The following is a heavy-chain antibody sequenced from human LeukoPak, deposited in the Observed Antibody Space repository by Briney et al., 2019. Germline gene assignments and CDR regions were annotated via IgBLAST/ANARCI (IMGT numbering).Heavy chain of an antibody. J-gene: IGHJ6*04. Sequence: ASVKVSRKASGYTFTSYGISWVRQAPGQGLEWMGWISAYNGNTNYAQKLQGRVTMTTDTSTSTAYMELRSLRSDDTAVYYCARPMVRSLYYYGMDVWGKGTTVTVSS. D-gene: IGHD3-10*01. V-gene: IGHV1-18*04. CDR3: ARPMVRSLYYYGMDV. CDR1: GYTFTSYG. CDR2: ISAYNGNT.